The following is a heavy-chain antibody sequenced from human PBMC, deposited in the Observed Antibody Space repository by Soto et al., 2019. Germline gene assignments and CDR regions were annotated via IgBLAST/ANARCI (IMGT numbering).Heavy chain of an antibody. V-gene: IGHV4-34*01. Sequence: QMQLQQWGAGLLKPSETLSLTCAVYGGSFSGYYWSWIRQPPGKGLEWIGEINHSGSTNYNPSLKSRVTISVDTSKNQFSLKLSSVTAADTAVYYCARDQSVDSSWRFDYWGQGTLVTVSS. D-gene: IGHD6-13*01. CDR2: INHSGST. J-gene: IGHJ4*02. CDR1: GGSFSGYY. CDR3: ARDQSVDSSWRFDY.